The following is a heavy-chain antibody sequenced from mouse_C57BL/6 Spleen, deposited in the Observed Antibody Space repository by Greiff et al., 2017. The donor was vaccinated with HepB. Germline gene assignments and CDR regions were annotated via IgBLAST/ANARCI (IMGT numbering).Heavy chain of an antibody. CDR2: INPNNGGT. CDR1: GYTFTDYN. CDR3: ARSRSVTEAMDY. D-gene: IGHD2-12*01. J-gene: IGHJ4*01. V-gene: IGHV1-18*01. Sequence: EVKLMESGPELVKPGASVKIPCKASGYTFTDYNMDWVKQSHGKSLEWIGDINPNNGGTIYNQKFKGKATLTVDKSSSTAYMELRSLTSEDTAVYYCARSRSVTEAMDYWGQGTSVTVSS.